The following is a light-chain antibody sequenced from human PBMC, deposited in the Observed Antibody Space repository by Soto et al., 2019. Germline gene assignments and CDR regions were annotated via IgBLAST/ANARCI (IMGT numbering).Light chain of an antibody. CDR2: GAS. Sequence: EIVLTQSPGTLSLSPGERATLSCRASQSVSSSYLAWYQQKPGQAPRLLIYGASSRATGIPDRFSGSGSGTDFTLTISRLEPEDFAVYYCQQYGNSTRSFGQGTKLDIK. J-gene: IGKJ1*01. CDR3: QQYGNSTRS. V-gene: IGKV3-20*01. CDR1: QSVSSSY.